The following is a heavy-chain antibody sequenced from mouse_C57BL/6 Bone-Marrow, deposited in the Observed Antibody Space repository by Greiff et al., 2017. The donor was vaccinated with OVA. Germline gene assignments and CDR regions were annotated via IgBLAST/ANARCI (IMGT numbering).Heavy chain of an antibody. D-gene: IGHD1-1*01. CDR2: IYPRSGNT. J-gene: IGHJ2*01. CDR1: GYTFTSYG. V-gene: IGHV1-81*01. Sequence: VKLQESGAELARPGASVKLSCKASGYTFTSYGISWVKQRTGQGLEWIGEIYPRSGNTYYNEKFKGKATLTADKSSSTAYMELRSLTSEDSAVYFCARVGLLRSNYWGQGTTLTVSS. CDR3: ARVGLLRSNY.